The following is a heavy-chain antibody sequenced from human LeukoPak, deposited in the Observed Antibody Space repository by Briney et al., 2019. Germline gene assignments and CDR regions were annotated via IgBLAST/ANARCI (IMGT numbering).Heavy chain of an antibody. D-gene: IGHD1-26*01. Sequence: GGSLRLSCAASGFTFNSYAMTWVRQAPGKGLEWVSHVSGSGGITYYADSVKGRFTISRDNAKNSLYLQMNSLRAEDTAVYYCARIGGSYRMYYFDYWGQGTLVTVSS. CDR3: ARIGGSYRMYYFDY. CDR2: VSGSGGIT. V-gene: IGHV3-23*01. J-gene: IGHJ4*02. CDR1: GFTFNSYA.